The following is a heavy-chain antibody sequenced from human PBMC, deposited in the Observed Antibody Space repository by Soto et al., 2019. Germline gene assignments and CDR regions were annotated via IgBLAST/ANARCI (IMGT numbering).Heavy chain of an antibody. CDR2: ISAYNGNT. CDR1: GYTCTSYG. D-gene: IGHD3-10*01. CDR3: ARDREWFGELPSSGY. Sequence: ASVKVSCKASGYTCTSYGISWVRQAPGQGLEWMGWISAYNGNTNYAQKLQGRVTMTTDTSTSTAYMELRSLRSDDTAVYYCARDREWFGELPSSGYWRQGTLVTVSS. J-gene: IGHJ4*02. V-gene: IGHV1-18*01.